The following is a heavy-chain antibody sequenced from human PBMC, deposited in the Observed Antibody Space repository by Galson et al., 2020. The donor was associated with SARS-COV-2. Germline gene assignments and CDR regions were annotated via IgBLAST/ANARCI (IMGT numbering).Heavy chain of an antibody. CDR1: GYTFTSYG. CDR2: ISAYNGNT. D-gene: IGHD3-3*01. CDR3: AREGGSGTIFGVVIINYYMDV. V-gene: IGHV1-18*04. J-gene: IGHJ6*03. Sequence: ASVKVSCKASGYTFTSYGISWVRQAPGQGLEWMGWISAYNGNTNYAQKLQGRVTMTTDTSTSTAYMELRSLRSDDTAVYYCAREGGSGTIFGVVIINYYMDVWGKGTTVTGSS.